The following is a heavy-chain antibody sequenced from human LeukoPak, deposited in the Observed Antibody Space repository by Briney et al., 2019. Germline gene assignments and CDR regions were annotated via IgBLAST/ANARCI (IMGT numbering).Heavy chain of an antibody. CDR2: MNPNSGNT. D-gene: IGHD2-15*01. V-gene: IGHV1-8*01. CDR1: GYTFSSYD. CDR3: ARDSEGGSGWFDP. J-gene: IGHJ5*02. Sequence: ASVKVSCKASGYTFSSYDINWVRQATGQGLEWVGWMNPNSGNTGYAQRFQSRVTLTRDTSISTAYMELSGLTSEDTAVYYCARDSEGGSGWFDPWGQGTLVTVSS.